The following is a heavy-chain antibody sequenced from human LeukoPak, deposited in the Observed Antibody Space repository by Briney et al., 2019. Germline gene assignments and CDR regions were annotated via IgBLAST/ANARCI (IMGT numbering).Heavy chain of an antibody. D-gene: IGHD2-21*02. CDR3: AREFNTAGNFDY. Sequence: GGSLRLSCATSGFTFSRFSMRWVRQAPGKGLEWVASIYVTGGYINYADSVKGRVTISRDNAKNSVYLQMSSLRAEDTAVYYCAREFNTAGNFDYWGQGTLVTVSS. V-gene: IGHV3-21*01. J-gene: IGHJ4*02. CDR2: IYVTGGYI. CDR1: GFTFSRFS.